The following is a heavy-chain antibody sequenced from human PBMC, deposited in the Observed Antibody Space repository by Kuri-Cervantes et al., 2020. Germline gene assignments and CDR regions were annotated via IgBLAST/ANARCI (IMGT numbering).Heavy chain of an antibody. V-gene: IGHV1-69*06. D-gene: IGHD6-19*01. CDR2: IIPIFGTA. Sequence: SVKVSCKASGGTFSSYAISWVRQAPGQGLEWMGGIIPIFGTANYAQKFQGRVTITADKSTSTAYMELSSLRSEDTAVYYCARGRQYSSGWTPDYWGQGTLVTVSS. CDR1: GGTFSSYA. J-gene: IGHJ4*02. CDR3: ARGRQYSSGWTPDY.